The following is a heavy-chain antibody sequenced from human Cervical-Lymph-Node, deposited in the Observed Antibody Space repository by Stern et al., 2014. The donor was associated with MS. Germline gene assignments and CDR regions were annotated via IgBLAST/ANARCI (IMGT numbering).Heavy chain of an antibody. CDR2: IRTRADGNAT. V-gene: IGHV3-73*02. CDR1: GFNFSASA. J-gene: IGHJ4*02. Sequence: EVQLVESGGTLVQPGGSLKLSCAASGFNFSASAMHWVRQASGKGLEWVGRIRTRADGNATACASSGSRMRSDSRDDSKTLGALQMNSLKTEDTAVYFCSRRVEDWGQGTLVTVS. CDR3: SRRVED.